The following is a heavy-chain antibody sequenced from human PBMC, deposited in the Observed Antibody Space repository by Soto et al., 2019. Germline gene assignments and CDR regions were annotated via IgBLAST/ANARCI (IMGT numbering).Heavy chain of an antibody. J-gene: IGHJ4*02. V-gene: IGHV1-69*06. CDR1: GGTFSNYA. CDR3: ARGWETVGTTTPFAY. CDR2: IIPLFGTP. Sequence: SVKVSCKASGGTFSNYAINWVRQAPGQGLEWMGGIIPLFGTPNYAQKFQGRVTFTAHKSTSTAYMELRSLRSDDTAVYYCARGWETVGTTTPFAYWGQGTLVTVSS. D-gene: IGHD1-26*01.